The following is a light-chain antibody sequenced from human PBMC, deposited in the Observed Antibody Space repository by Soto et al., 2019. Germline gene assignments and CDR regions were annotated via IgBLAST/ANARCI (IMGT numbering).Light chain of an antibody. V-gene: IGLV2-14*01. J-gene: IGLJ1*01. CDR1: SSDIGGYNY. CDR2: EVS. CDR3: SSYTGSSTLYV. Sequence: QSALTQPASVSGSPGQSITISCTGTSSDIGGYNYVSWYQQHPGKVPKLMIFEVSNRPSGVSYRFPGSKSGNTASLTISGLQAEDEADYYCSSYTGSSTLYVFGTGTQLTVL.